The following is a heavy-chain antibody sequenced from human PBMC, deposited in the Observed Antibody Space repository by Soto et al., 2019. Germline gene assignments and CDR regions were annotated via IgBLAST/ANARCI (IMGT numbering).Heavy chain of an antibody. CDR2: ISGSGGST. J-gene: IGHJ4*02. Sequence: GGSLRLSCAASGFTFSSYAMSWVRQAPGKGLEWVSAISGSGGSTYYADSVKGRFTISRDNSKNTLYLQMNSLRAEDKAVYYCAKAGYSSGWYSVRLDYWGQGTLVTVSS. CDR3: AKAGYSSGWYSVRLDY. CDR1: GFTFSSYA. V-gene: IGHV3-23*01. D-gene: IGHD6-19*01.